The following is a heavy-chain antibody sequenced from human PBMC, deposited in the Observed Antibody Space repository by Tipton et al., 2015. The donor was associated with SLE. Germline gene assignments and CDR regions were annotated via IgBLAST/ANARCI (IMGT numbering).Heavy chain of an antibody. CDR3: ARDPGYSSSWSTFACLDY. J-gene: IGHJ4*02. V-gene: IGHV3-21*01. CDR2: ISRSSSYI. Sequence: QLVQSGGGLVKPGGSLRLSCAASGFTFSSYSMNWVRQAPGKGLEWVSSISRSSSYIYYADSVKGRFTISRDNAKNSLYLQMNSLRAEDTAVYYCARDPGYSSSWSTFACLDYWGQGTLVTVSS. D-gene: IGHD6-13*01. CDR1: GFTFSSYS.